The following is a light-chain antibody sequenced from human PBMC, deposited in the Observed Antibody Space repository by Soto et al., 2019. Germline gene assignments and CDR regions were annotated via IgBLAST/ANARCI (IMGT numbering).Light chain of an antibody. V-gene: IGKV3D-15*01. Sequence: EIVMTQSPGTLSVSTEEGATLSCRASQSVDRNLAWYQQKPGQAPRLLIYGASTRPTGIPDRFSGSGSATEFSRTISSLQSEDFAVYDGQQYDSRPRTVGGGTKVEIK. CDR3: QQYDSRPRT. CDR2: GAS. CDR1: QSVDRN. J-gene: IGKJ4*01.